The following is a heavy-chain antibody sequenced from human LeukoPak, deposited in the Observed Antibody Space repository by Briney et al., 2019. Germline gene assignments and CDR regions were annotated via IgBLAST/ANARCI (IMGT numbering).Heavy chain of an antibody. CDR1: GGSFSGYH. V-gene: IGHV4-34*01. CDR2: INNRGST. D-gene: IGHD3-10*01. CDR3: AKSLYGSGSYYNWFDS. Sequence: SETLSLTCVVYGGSFSGYHWSWIRQPPAQGQERKGEINNRGSTNTNPTLKRQVTMSLDTSKNQFSLKLSSVTAADTAVYYSAKSLYGSGSYYNWFDSWGQGTLVTVSS. J-gene: IGHJ5*01.